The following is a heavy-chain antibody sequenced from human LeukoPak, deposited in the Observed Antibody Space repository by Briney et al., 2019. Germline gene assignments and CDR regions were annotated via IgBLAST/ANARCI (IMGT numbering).Heavy chain of an antibody. CDR1: GLIFSNYW. D-gene: IGHD6-19*01. V-gene: IGHV3-74*01. Sequence: GGSLRLSCAASGLIFSNYWMHWVRQAPGEELVWVSRVNTDGSTINYADYVKGRFTISRDNAKNTLYLQMNSLTTEDTAVYYCATAGKYRFDNWGQGILVTVSS. J-gene: IGHJ5*02. CDR3: ATAGKYRFDN. CDR2: VNTDGSTI.